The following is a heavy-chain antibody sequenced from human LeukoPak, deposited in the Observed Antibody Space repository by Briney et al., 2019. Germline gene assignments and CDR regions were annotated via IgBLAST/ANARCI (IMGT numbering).Heavy chain of an antibody. Sequence: VASVKVSCKASGGTFSSYTISWVRQAPGQGLEWMGRIIPILGIANYAQKFQGRVTITADKSTSTAYMELSSLRSEDTAVYYCARIGRWGTQVDYWGQGSLVTVSS. CDR2: IIPILGIA. CDR3: ARIGRWGTQVDY. J-gene: IGHJ4*02. D-gene: IGHD3-16*01. CDR1: GGTFSSYT. V-gene: IGHV1-69*02.